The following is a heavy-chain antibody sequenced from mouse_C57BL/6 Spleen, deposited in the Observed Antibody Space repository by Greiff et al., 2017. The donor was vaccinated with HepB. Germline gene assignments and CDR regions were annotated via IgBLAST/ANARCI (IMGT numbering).Heavy chain of an antibody. Sequence: EVQRVESGGDLVKPGGSLKLSCAASGFTFSSYGMSWVRQTPDKRLEWVATISSGGSYTYYPDSVKGRFTISRDNAKNTLYLQMSSLKSEDTAMYDCARRADDADDGSSLYAMDYWGQGTSVTVSS. J-gene: IGHJ4*01. CDR2: ISSGGSYT. V-gene: IGHV5-6*01. CDR1: GFTFSSYG. CDR3: ARRADDADDGSSLYAMDY. D-gene: IGHD1-1*01.